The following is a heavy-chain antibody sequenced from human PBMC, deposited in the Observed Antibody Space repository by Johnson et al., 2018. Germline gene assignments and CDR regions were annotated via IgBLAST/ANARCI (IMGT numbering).Heavy chain of an antibody. CDR2: INAGNGNT. J-gene: IGHJ3*01. Sequence: QVQLVESGAEVKNPGSSVKVSCTASGYTFGDHTIHWLRQAPGQRLEWMAWINAGNGNTKYSQKFQGRFTIIRDKSASTAYMELSSLRFEDTALYYCARSTEWQLLISRFGFDLWGQGTVVTVSS. CDR3: ARSTEWQLLISRFGFDL. CDR1: GYTFGDHT. D-gene: IGHD1-26*01. V-gene: IGHV1-3*01.